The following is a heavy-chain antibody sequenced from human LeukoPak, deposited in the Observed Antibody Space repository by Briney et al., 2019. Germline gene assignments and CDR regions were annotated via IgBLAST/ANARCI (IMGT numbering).Heavy chain of an antibody. CDR2: INPSGGST. Sequence: ASVKVSCKASGYTFTSYYMHWVRQAPGQGLEWMGIINPSGGSTSYAQKFQGRVTMNRDMSTSTVYMELSSLRSEDTAVYYCARGWVVPAAAYNWFDPWGQGTLVTVSS. D-gene: IGHD2-2*01. CDR1: GYTFTSYY. J-gene: IGHJ5*02. CDR3: ARGWVVPAAAYNWFDP. V-gene: IGHV1-46*01.